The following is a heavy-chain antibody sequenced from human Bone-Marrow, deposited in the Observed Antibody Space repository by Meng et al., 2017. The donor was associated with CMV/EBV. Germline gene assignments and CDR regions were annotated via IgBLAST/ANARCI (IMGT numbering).Heavy chain of an antibody. Sequence: ACGFTFNRCGMAWVRQAPGKGLEWVSTINDNSANTHYADSVKGRFTISRDNAKNSLYLQMNSLRAEDTAVYYCARDRLRYSELPGVDWGQGTMVTVSS. V-gene: IGHV3-21*01. CDR1: GFTFNRCG. CDR2: INDNSANT. J-gene: IGHJ4*02. D-gene: IGHD1-26*01. CDR3: ARDRLRYSELPGVD.